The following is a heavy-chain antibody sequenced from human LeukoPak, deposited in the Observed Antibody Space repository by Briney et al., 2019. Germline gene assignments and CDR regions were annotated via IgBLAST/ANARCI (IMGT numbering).Heavy chain of an antibody. V-gene: IGHV4-59*01. J-gene: IGHJ4*02. D-gene: IGHD3-22*01. CDR1: GDSISSYY. CDR3: ARGSYDSSGHCFDY. Sequence: KASETLSLTCTVSGDSISSYYWSWIRQPPGKGLEWIGYIYYIGSTNYNPSLKSRVTISIDTSKNQFSLKLSSVTAADTAVYYCARGSYDSSGHCFDYWGQGTLATVSS. CDR2: IYYIGST.